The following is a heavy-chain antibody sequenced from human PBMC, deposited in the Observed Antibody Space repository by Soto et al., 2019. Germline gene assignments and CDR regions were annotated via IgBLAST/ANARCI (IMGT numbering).Heavy chain of an antibody. V-gene: IGHV1-69*01. Sequence: QVQLVQSGAEVKKPGSSVKVSCKASGGTFSSFTISWVRQAPGQGLEWMGGIIPIYGTANYAQKIQGRVTITADASTRTAYMERSSLRSEDTAVYYCAKDRRADWESYYYYAMDVWGQGTTVTVSS. D-gene: IGHD1-26*01. CDR3: AKDRRADWESYYYYAMDV. J-gene: IGHJ6*02. CDR1: GGTFSSFT. CDR2: IIPIYGTA.